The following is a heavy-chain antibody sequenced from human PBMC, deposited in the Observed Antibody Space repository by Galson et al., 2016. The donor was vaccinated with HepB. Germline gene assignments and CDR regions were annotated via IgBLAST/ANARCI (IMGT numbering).Heavy chain of an antibody. V-gene: IGHV3-49*03. J-gene: IGHJ4*02. D-gene: IGHD3-10*01. CDR2: RTKDYGETT. CDR1: GFTFGDYA. CDR3: SRRVTMNRGEI. Sequence: SLRLSCAAYGFTFGDYAMTWFRQAPGGGLEWIGFRTKDYGETTEYAASVKGRFIISRDDSKNIAYLQLNSLKTEDTALYYCSRRVTMNRGEIWGQGTLVTVSS.